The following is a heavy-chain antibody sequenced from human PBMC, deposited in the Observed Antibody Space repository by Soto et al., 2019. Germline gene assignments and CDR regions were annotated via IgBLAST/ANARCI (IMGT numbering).Heavy chain of an antibody. V-gene: IGHV2-5*02. D-gene: IGHD4-17*01. CDR2: ISWDDDQ. CDR3: AHRTGYGGLFDN. Sequence: QITLKESGPTLVKPTQTLTLTCTFSGFSLNTNGVSVGWVRQPPGRALEWLALISWDDDQHYSPSLKSRLTIANDPSKHQVVLTVTNMDPVDTATYYCAHRTGYGGLFDNWGQGTLVTVSS. CDR1: GFSLNTNGVS. J-gene: IGHJ4*02.